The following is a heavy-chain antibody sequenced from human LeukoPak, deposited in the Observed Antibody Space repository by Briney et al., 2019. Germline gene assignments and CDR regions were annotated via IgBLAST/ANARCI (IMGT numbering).Heavy chain of an antibody. Sequence: SETLSLTCTVSGGSISSSSYYWGWIRQPPGKGLEWIGSIYYSGSTYYNPSLKSRVTISVDTSKNQFSLKLSSVTAADTAVYYWARDERGSYPSYFDYWGQGTLVTVSS. J-gene: IGHJ4*02. CDR2: IYYSGST. D-gene: IGHD1-26*01. V-gene: IGHV4-39*07. CDR3: ARDERGSYPSYFDY. CDR1: GGSISSSSYY.